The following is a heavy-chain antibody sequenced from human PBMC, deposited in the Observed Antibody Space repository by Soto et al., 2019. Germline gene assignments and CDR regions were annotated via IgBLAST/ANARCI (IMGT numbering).Heavy chain of an antibody. CDR1: GGSISSGGYY. Sequence: SETLSLTCTVSGGSISSGGYYWSWIRQHPGKGLEWIGYIYYSGSTYYNPSLKSRVTISVDTSKNQFSLKLSSVTAADTAVYYCRGQDWGKFDYWGQGTLVTVSS. J-gene: IGHJ4*02. CDR2: IYYSGST. CDR3: RGQDWGKFDY. V-gene: IGHV4-31*03. D-gene: IGHD3-16*01.